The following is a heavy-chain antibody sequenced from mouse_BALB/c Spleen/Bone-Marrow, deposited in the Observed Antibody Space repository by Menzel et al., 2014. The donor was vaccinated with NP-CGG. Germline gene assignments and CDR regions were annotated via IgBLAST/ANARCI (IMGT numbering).Heavy chain of an antibody. Sequence: EGQRVESGGGLVQPGGSRKLSCAASGFTFSSFGMHWVRQAPEKGLEWVAYISSGSSTIYYADTVKGRFTISRDNPKNTLFLQMTSLRSEDTAMYYCARYGYYDAMDYWGQGTSVTVSS. CDR2: ISSGSSTI. D-gene: IGHD2-2*01. V-gene: IGHV5-17*02. CDR1: GFTFSSFG. CDR3: ARYGYYDAMDY. J-gene: IGHJ4*01.